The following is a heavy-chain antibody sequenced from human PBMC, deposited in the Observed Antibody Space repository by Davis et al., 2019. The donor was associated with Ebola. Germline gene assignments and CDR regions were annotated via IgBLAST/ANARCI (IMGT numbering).Heavy chain of an antibody. V-gene: IGHV1-46*01. D-gene: IGHD6-6*01. CDR3: ARPVAAPRRKKGYYYGMDV. Sequence: AASVKVSCKASGYTFTSYYMHWVRQAPGQGLEWMGIINPSGGSTSYAQKFQGRVTITADRSTSTAYMELSSLRSEDTAVYYCARPVAAPRRKKGYYYGMDVWGQGTTVTVSS. CDR1: GYTFTSYY. CDR2: INPSGGST. J-gene: IGHJ6*02.